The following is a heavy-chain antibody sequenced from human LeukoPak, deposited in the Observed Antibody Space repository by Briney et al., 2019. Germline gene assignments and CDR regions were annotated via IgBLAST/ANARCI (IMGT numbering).Heavy chain of an antibody. V-gene: IGHV4-4*07. J-gene: IGHJ4*02. CDR2: IYTSGST. CDR1: GGSISSYY. Sequence: VKPSETLSLTCTVSGGSISSYYWSWIRQPAGKGLEWIGRIYTSGSTNYNPSLKSRVTMSVDTSKNQFSLKLSSVTAADTAVYYCARDYCSSTSCYPYYFDYWGQGTPVTVSS. CDR3: ARDYCSSTSCYPYYFDY. D-gene: IGHD2-2*01.